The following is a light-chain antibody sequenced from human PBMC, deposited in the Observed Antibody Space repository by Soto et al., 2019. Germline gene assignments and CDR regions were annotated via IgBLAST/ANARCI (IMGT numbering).Light chain of an antibody. Sequence: QSALTQPASVSGSPGQSITISCTGTRSDIGGYEYVSWYQKHPGKAPKLLISEVRNRPSGVSDRFSGSKSGYTASLTISGLRPEDEAEYYCSSYTTRITIIFGGGTKVTVL. CDR3: SSYTTRITII. V-gene: IGLV2-14*01. J-gene: IGLJ2*01. CDR2: EVR. CDR1: RSDIGGYEY.